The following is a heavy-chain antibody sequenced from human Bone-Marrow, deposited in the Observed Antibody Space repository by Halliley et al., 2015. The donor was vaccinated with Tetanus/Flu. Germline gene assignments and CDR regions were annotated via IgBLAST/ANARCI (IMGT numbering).Heavy chain of an antibody. V-gene: IGHV3-11*03. J-gene: IGHJ5*02. Sequence: KGLGGVSVISSDGSYTSYADALKGRFTISRDNTKNPLYLQMNSLRAEDTAVYFRARSGYCYGSASWGQGPPVPFSS. D-gene: IGHD5-18*01. CDR3: ARSGYCYGSAS. CDR2: ISSDGSYT.